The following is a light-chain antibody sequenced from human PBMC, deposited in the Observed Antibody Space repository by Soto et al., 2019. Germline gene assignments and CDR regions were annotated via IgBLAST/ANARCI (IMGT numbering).Light chain of an antibody. V-gene: IGLV2-14*01. Sequence: QSALTQPASVSGSPGQSITISCTGTSSDVGGYNYVSWYQQHPGKAPKLMIYDVSNRPSGVSNRFSGSKSGNTASLTISGLQAEDEADYYCSSYTRSSTVVFGLGTKLTVL. CDR1: SSDVGGYNY. J-gene: IGLJ2*01. CDR3: SSYTRSSTVV. CDR2: DVS.